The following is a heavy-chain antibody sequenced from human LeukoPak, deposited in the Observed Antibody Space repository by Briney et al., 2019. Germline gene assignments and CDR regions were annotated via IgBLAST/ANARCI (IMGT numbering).Heavy chain of an antibody. Sequence: GGSLRLSCAASGFTFSSYNMNWVRQAPGKGLEWVSSITSGSSYIYYADSVKGRFTISRDNAKNSLYLQMNSLRAEDTAVYYCARDGSDAFDIWGQGTMVTVSS. J-gene: IGHJ3*02. CDR1: GFTFSSYN. CDR2: ITSGSSYI. D-gene: IGHD5-12*01. CDR3: ARDGSDAFDI. V-gene: IGHV3-21*01.